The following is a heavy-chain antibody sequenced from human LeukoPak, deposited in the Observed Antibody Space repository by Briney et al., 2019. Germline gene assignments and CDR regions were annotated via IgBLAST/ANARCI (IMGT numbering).Heavy chain of an antibody. Sequence: SETLSLTCTVSGGSISSGGYYWSWIRQPPGKGLEWIGSIYHSGSTYYNPSLKSRVTISVDTSKNQFSLKLSSVTAADTAVYYCARGATAMARRLDLWGRGTLVTVSS. D-gene: IGHD5-18*01. CDR2: IYHSGST. CDR1: GGSISSGGYY. J-gene: IGHJ2*01. CDR3: ARGATAMARRLDL. V-gene: IGHV4-39*07.